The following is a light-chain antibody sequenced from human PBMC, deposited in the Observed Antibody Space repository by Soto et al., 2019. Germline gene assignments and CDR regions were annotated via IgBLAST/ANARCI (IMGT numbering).Light chain of an antibody. CDR3: CSYAGTYTRV. Sequence: QSALTQPPSVSGSPVQSVTISCTGTSTDFVGYNRVSWYQQPPGTAPKLMIYEVSKRPSGVPDRFSGSKSGNTASLTISGLQAEDEADYYCCSYAGTYTRVFGTGTKV. CDR2: EVS. J-gene: IGLJ1*01. V-gene: IGLV2-18*02. CDR1: STDFVGYNR.